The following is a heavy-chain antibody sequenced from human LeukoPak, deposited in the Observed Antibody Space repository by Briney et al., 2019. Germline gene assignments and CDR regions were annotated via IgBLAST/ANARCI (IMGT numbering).Heavy chain of an antibody. Sequence: PGGSLRLSCAASGFTFSSYGMHWVRQAPGKGLEWVAVISYDGSNKYYADSVKGRFTISRDSSKNTLYLQMNSLRAEDTAVYYCARDRGGLQYDYWGQGTLVTVSS. CDR1: GFTFSSYG. CDR2: ISYDGSNK. V-gene: IGHV3-30*03. J-gene: IGHJ4*02. CDR3: ARDRGGLQYDY. D-gene: IGHD5-24*01.